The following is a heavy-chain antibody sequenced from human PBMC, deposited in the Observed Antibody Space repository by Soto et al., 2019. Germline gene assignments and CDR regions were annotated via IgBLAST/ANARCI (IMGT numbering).Heavy chain of an antibody. CDR1: GFTFTTYW. Sequence: GSLRLSCAASGFTFTTYWMSWVRQAPGKGLEWVANIKQDGSEKYYVDSVKGRFTISRDNAKNSLYLQTNSLRAEDTAVYYCARDHIVGATNFDYWGQGTLVTVSS. CDR2: IKQDGSEK. V-gene: IGHV3-7*01. CDR3: ARDHIVGATNFDY. D-gene: IGHD1-26*01. J-gene: IGHJ4*01.